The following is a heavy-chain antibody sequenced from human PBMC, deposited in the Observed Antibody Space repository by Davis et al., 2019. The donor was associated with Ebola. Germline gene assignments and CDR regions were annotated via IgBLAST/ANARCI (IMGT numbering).Heavy chain of an antibody. D-gene: IGHD6-25*01. Sequence: GESLKISCAASGFTFSSYGMHWVRQAPGKGLEWVAVISYDGSNKYYADSVKGRFTISRDNSKNTLYLQMNSLRAEDTAVYYCARDSGSSAFDIWGQGTMVTVSS. V-gene: IGHV3-30*03. CDR3: ARDSGSSAFDI. CDR1: GFTFSSYG. J-gene: IGHJ3*02. CDR2: ISYDGSNK.